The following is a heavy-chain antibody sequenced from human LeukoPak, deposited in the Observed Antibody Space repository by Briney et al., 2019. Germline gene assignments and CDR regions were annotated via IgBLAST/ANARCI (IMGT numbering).Heavy chain of an antibody. Sequence: ASVKVSCKASGYTFTSYGISWVRQATGQGLEWMGWMNPNSGNTGYAQKFQGRVTMTRNTSISTAYMELSSLRSEDTAVYYCAKVAERSYSSSWYNVWFDPWGQGTLVTVSS. CDR1: GYTFTSYG. CDR3: AKVAERSYSSSWYNVWFDP. CDR2: MNPNSGNT. D-gene: IGHD6-13*01. V-gene: IGHV1-8*02. J-gene: IGHJ5*02.